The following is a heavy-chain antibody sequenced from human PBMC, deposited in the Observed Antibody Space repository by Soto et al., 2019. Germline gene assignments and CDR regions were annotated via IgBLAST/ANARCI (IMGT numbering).Heavy chain of an antibody. Sequence: GGSLRLSCAASGFTFSSYAMSWVRQAPGKGLEWVSAISGGGGSTYYADSVKGRFTISRDNSKNTVYLQMNSLRVEDTAVYYCAKEAYSGATSGAPFYYWGQGTLVTVSS. CDR2: ISGGGGST. V-gene: IGHV3-23*01. D-gene: IGHD2-15*01. J-gene: IGHJ4*02. CDR3: AKEAYSGATSGAPFYY. CDR1: GFTFSSYA.